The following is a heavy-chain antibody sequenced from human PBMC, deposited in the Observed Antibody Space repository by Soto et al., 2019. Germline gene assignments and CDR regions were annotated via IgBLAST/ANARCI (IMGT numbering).Heavy chain of an antibody. V-gene: IGHV1-8*01. CDR2: MNPNNGNA. D-gene: IGHD1-1*01. CDR1: GFTFITYD. CDR3: ATRNERYGPYYIDI. Sequence: ASVKVSCKASGFTFITYDFSWVRQAAGQGLEWMGWMNPNNGNAGFAQKFRGRINMTRNTSISTAYLELSSLRSDDSAVYFCATRNERYGPYYIDIWGQGTQVTVSS. J-gene: IGHJ4*02.